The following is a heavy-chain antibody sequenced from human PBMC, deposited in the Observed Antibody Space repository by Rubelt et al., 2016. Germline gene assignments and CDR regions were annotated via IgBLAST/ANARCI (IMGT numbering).Heavy chain of an antibody. CDR2: FYYSGST. J-gene: IGHJ3*02. CDR1: GGSISSYY. V-gene: IGHV4-59*12. CDR3: ARSLDAFDI. Sequence: QVQLQESGPGLVKPSETLSLTCTVSGGSISSYYWSWIRQPPGKGPEWIGYFYYSGSTNYNPSLKSRVTISVETSKNQFSLKLSSVTAADTAVYYCARSLDAFDIWGQGTMVTVSS.